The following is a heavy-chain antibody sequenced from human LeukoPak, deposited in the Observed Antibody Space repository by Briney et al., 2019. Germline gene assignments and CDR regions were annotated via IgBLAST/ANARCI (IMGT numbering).Heavy chain of an antibody. CDR3: AKPGIAAAGTRRAYYMDV. J-gene: IGHJ6*03. Sequence: GGSLRLSCAASGFTFSSYWMSWVRQAPGKGLEWVSAISGSGGSTYYADSVKGRFTISRDNSKNTLYLQMNSLRAEDTAVYYCAKPGIAAAGTRRAYYMDVWGKGTTVTVSS. CDR1: GFTFSSYW. V-gene: IGHV3-23*01. D-gene: IGHD6-13*01. CDR2: ISGSGGST.